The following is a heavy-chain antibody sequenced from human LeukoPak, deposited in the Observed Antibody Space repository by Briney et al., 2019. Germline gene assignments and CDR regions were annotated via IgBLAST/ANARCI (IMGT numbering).Heavy chain of an antibody. V-gene: IGHV4-30-4*01. D-gene: IGHD1-26*01. CDR2: IYYSGST. J-gene: IGHJ4*02. Sequence: SETLSLTCTVSGGSISSGDYYWSWIRQPPGKGLDWIGYIYYSGSTFYNPALKSRIIMSVDTSKNQFSLKLSSVTAADTAVYYCARSPVGTTFFGYWGQGTLVTVSS. CDR1: GGSISSGDYY. CDR3: ARSPVGTTFFGY.